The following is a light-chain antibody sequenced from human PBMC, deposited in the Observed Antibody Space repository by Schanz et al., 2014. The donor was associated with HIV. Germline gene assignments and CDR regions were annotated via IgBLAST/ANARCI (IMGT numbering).Light chain of an antibody. CDR1: SSDVGNYNE. CDR3: SSYAATSNVL. CDR2: DVS. Sequence: QSALTQPASVSGSPGQSITISCTGTSSDVGNYNEVSWYQQHPGKAPKLMIYDVSNRPSGVSNRFSGSKSGNTASLTVSGLQAEDEADYYCSSYAATSNVLFGGGTKLTVL. J-gene: IGLJ3*02. V-gene: IGLV2-14*03.